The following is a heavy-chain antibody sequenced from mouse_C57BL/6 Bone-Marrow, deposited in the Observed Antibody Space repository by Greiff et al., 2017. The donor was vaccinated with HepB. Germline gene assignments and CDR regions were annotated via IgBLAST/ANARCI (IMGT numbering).Heavy chain of an antibody. D-gene: IGHD2-2*01. CDR3: ARQGMVTTISGAWFAY. CDR1: GYTFTSYW. J-gene: IGHJ3*01. Sequence: QVQLQQPGAELVKPGASVKLSCKASGYTFTSYWMHWVKQRPGRGLEWIGRIDPNSGGTKYNEKFKSKATLTVDKPSSTAYMQLSSLTSEDSAVYDCARQGMVTTISGAWFAYWGQGTLVTVSA. V-gene: IGHV1-72*01. CDR2: IDPNSGGT.